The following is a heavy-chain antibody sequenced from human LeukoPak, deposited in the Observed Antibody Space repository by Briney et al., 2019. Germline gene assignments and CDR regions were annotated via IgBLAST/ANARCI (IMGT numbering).Heavy chain of an antibody. CDR3: AKARGYVFDY. Sequence: GGSLRLSCAASGFTFSSYAMHWVRQAPGKGLEWVAVISYDGSNKYYADSVKGRFTTSRDNSKNTLYLEMNSLRAEDTAVYYCAKARGYVFDYWGQGTLVTVSS. D-gene: IGHD2-2*01. J-gene: IGHJ4*02. CDR1: GFTFSSYA. CDR2: ISYDGSNK. V-gene: IGHV3-30-3*01.